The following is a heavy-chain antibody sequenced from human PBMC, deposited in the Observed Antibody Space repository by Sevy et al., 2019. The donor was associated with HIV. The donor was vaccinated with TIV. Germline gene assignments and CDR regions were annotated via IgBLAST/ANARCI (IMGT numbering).Heavy chain of an antibody. CDR3: ATDRGGSAAVYYYYGMDV. V-gene: IGHV1-24*01. Sequence: ASVKVSCKVSGYTLTELSMHWVRQAPGKGLEWMGGFDPEDGETIYAQKFQGRVTMTEDTSTDTAYMELSSLRSEATAVYYCATDRGGSAAVYYYYGMDVWGQGTTVTVSS. CDR2: FDPEDGET. CDR1: GYTLTELS. D-gene: IGHD2-2*01. J-gene: IGHJ6*02.